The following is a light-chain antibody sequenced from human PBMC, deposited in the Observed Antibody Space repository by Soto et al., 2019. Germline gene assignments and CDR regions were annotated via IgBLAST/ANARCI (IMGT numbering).Light chain of an antibody. CDR2: AAS. J-gene: IGKJ3*01. V-gene: IGKV1-9*01. Sequence: IPLTQSASSLSAPVGDIATISWRVSQGIANFLACYQQKPGKAPKLLLYAASPLQSGVPSRFSGRGSGTDFTLTSSTLKTEDFATYHCQQLNSCPIPFGHGNNVDI. CDR3: QQLNSCPIP. CDR1: QGIANF.